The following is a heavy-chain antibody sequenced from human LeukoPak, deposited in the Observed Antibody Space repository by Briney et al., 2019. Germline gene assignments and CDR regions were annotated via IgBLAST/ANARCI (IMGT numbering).Heavy chain of an antibody. CDR2: IKQDGSEK. CDR3: ARSGYGVAFDI. D-gene: IGHD5-12*01. Sequence: QPGGSLRLSCAASGFTFSSYWMSWVRQAPGKGLEWVANIKQDGSEKYYVDSVKGRFTISRDNSKNTLYLQMNSLRAEDTAVYYCARSGYGVAFDIWGQGTMVTVSS. CDR1: GFTFSSYW. V-gene: IGHV3-7*03. J-gene: IGHJ3*02.